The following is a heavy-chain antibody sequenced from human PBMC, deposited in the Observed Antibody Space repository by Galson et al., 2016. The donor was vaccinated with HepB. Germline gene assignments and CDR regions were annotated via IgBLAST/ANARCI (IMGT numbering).Heavy chain of an antibody. CDR3: ARAQWVVFGRFDF. D-gene: IGHD6-19*01. CDR2: ISVYNGIA. Sequence: SVKVSCKASGYTFANPGVSWVRQAPGQGLEWMGWISVYNGIAKYAQKFQGRVAMTTDTSTSTAYMELRSLRSDDAAVYYCARAQWVVFGRFDFWGQGTLVTVSS. V-gene: IGHV1-18*01. CDR1: GYTFANPG. J-gene: IGHJ4*02.